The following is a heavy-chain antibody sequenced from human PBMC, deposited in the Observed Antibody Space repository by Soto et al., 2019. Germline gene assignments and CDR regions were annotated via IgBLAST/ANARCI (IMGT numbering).Heavy chain of an antibody. D-gene: IGHD3-22*01. CDR3: ARNYYFDTSGYLDY. V-gene: IGHV3-33*01. J-gene: IGHJ4*02. Sequence: GGSLRLSCAASGFTFTSYGMHWVRQAPGKGLEWVAVIWYDGSKKYYADSVKGRFTISRDNSKNTLYLQMNSLRAEDTAVFHCARNYYFDTSGYLDYWGQGT. CDR2: IWYDGSKK. CDR1: GFTFTSYG.